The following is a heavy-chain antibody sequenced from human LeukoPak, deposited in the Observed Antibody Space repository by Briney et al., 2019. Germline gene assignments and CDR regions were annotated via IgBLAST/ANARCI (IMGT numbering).Heavy chain of an antibody. CDR2: ISGSGGST. D-gene: IGHD4-17*01. CDR3: AKDMGYGDPRRGLDY. Sequence: GGSLRLSCAASGFTFSSYAMSWVRQAPGKGLEWVSAISGSGGSTYYADSVKGRFTISRDNSKNTLYLQMNSLRAEDTAVYYCAKDMGYGDPRRGLDYWGQGTLVTVPS. J-gene: IGHJ4*02. CDR1: GFTFSSYA. V-gene: IGHV3-23*01.